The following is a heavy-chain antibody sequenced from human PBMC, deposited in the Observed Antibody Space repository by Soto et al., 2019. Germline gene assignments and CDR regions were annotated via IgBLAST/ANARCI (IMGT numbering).Heavy chain of an antibody. CDR3: ARHDSRSVAAVQIPFDF. CDR1: GDSIGSYH. D-gene: IGHD1-1*01. Sequence: SQTLSLTCTVSGDSIGSYHWTWVRQPPGKGLQWIGFMFSRGSANYNPCLKSRGTISVDTYKSQFSLKLNSVTAADTAIYYCARHDSRSVAAVQIPFDFCCKGTLRVVSS. J-gene: IGHJ4*02. V-gene: IGHV4-59*01. CDR2: MFSRGSA.